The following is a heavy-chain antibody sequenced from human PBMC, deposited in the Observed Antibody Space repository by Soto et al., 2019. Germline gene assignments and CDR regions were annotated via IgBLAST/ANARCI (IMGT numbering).Heavy chain of an antibody. J-gene: IGHJ5*02. V-gene: IGHV4-4*02. CDR3: ARDSPGIAAAGSFNWFDP. Sequence: TLSLTCAVSGGSISSSNWWSWVRQPPGKGLEWIGEIYHSGSTNYNPSLKSRVTISVDKSKNQFSLKLSSVTAADTAVYYCARDSPGIAAAGSFNWFDPWGQGTLVTVSS. CDR1: GGSISSSNW. CDR2: IYHSGST. D-gene: IGHD6-13*01.